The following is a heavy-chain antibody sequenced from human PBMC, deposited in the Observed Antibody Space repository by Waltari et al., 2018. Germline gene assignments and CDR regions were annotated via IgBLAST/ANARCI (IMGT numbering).Heavy chain of an antibody. CDR2: TFYSGTT. CDR1: TVSIRSYY. V-gene: IGHV4-59*01. D-gene: IGHD3-9*01. Sequence: QVQLQESGPGLVRPSETLSLGCPVPTVSIRSYYWTWIRQPPGKGLEWIGFTFYSGTTNYNPSLKSRVTISLDASKNQFSLNLRSVTAADTAVYFCARISTFYFYGMDVWGQGTTVTVSS. J-gene: IGHJ6*02. CDR3: ARISTFYFYGMDV.